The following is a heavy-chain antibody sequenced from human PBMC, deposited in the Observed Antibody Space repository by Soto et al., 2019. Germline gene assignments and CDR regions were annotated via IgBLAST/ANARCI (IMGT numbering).Heavy chain of an antibody. CDR1: GDTFSTYT. CDR3: ARSYVSGSRAFDF. Sequence: QVHLVQSGAEVKKPGSSVKVSCKASGDTFSTYTINWVRQAPGQRLEWMGRIIPMLGMSNYALKFQGRVTSTADRSTTTVYLHLRSLRSDDTAVYYCARSYVSGSRAFDFWCQGTLVTVSS. J-gene: IGHJ4*02. CDR2: IIPMLGMS. V-gene: IGHV1-69*02. D-gene: IGHD3-10*01.